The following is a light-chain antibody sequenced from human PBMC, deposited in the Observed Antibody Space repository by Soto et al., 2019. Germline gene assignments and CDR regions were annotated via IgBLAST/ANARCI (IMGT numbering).Light chain of an antibody. CDR2: DDV. Sequence: SYELTQPPSVSVAPGQTASITCGGNNIGTKTVNWYQQKPGQAPMLVVYDDVDRPSGIPERFSGSNSGNTATLTINRVEAGDEADYSCQVWDISTDHHVFGGGTKVTVL. CDR3: QVWDISTDHHV. CDR1: NIGTKT. J-gene: IGLJ2*01. V-gene: IGLV3-21*02.